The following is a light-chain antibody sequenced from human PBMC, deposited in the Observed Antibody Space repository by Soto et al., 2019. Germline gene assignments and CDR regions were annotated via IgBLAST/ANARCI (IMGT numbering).Light chain of an antibody. J-gene: IGKJ4*01. V-gene: IGKV3-20*01. CDR1: QSVSSSY. CDR3: QQYGSSPLT. CDR2: GAS. Sequence: EIVLTQSPGTLSLSPGERATLSCRASQSVSSSYFAWYQQKPGQAPRLFIYGASSRATGIPDRFSGSGSGTDFTLTISRLGPEDFAVYYCQQYGSSPLTFGGGTKVEIK.